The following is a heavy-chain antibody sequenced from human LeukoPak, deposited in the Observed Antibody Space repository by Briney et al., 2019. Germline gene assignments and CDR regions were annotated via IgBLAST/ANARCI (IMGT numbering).Heavy chain of an antibody. J-gene: IGHJ4*02. V-gene: IGHV1-18*01. CDR1: GYTFTSYG. D-gene: IGHD3-22*01. Sequence: ASVKVSCKASGYTFTSYGISWVRQAPGQGLEWMGWISAYNGNTNYAQKLQGRVTMTTDTSTSTAYMELSSLRSEDTAVYYCARKTYYYDSSGYYYSMPFDYWGQGTLVTVSS. CDR3: ARKTYYYDSSGYYYSMPFDY. CDR2: ISAYNGNT.